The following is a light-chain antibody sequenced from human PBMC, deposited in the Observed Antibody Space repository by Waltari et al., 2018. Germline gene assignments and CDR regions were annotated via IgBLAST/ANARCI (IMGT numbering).Light chain of an antibody. CDR2: DAS. J-gene: IGKJ4*01. Sequence: EIVLTQSPATLTLSPGERATLSCRASQSISSYFAWYQQKTGQAPRLLIYDASTRATGIPARFRGSGSGTEFTLTISSLEPEDFAVYYCQQRSNWPPAVTFGGGTKVEIK. CDR3: QQRSNWPPAVT. V-gene: IGKV3-11*01. CDR1: QSISSY.